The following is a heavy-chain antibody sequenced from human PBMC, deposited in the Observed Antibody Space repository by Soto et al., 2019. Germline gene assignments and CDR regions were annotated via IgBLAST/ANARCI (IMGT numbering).Heavy chain of an antibody. CDR2: ISWKDDK. CDR3: AHRYGGNYYRWYFDY. D-gene: IGHD1-26*01. CDR1: GFSLTTSGAG. Sequence: QITLKESGPTLVEPTQTLTLTCTYSGFSLTTSGAGVGWIRQPPGKALEWLALISWKDDKRYNPGLKSRLTSTQDTSTNQVVLTLTNMDPVDTATYFCAHRYGGNYYRWYFDYWGQGTLVTVSS. J-gene: IGHJ4*02. V-gene: IGHV2-5*01.